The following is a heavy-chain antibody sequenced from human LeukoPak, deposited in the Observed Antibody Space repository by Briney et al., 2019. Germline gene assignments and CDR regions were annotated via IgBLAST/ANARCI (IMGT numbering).Heavy chain of an antibody. CDR2: VYGDYGGT. J-gene: IGHJ4*02. CDR3: TKDIGERGYSVH. V-gene: IGHV3-43*02. CDR1: GFIFDDYA. D-gene: IGHD5/OR15-5a*01. Sequence: TGGSLRLSCAVSGFIFDDYAMHWVCKPPPTGLDWVSLVYGDYGGTYYADSVNGRFAISRDNSKNSLYLQMNGLRTEDTALYYCTKDIGERGYSVHWGQGTLVTVSS.